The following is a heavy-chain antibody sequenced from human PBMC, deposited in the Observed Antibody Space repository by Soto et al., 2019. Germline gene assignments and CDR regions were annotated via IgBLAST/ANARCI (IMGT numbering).Heavy chain of an antibody. CDR2: INPATGAA. D-gene: IGHD3-3*01. V-gene: IGHV1-2*02. J-gene: IGHJ3*02. CDR3: ARGGGVGVAGSAAFDM. CDR1: GYPVTAYY. Sequence: QLHLVQSGAVVKKPGASVTVSCSASGYPVTAYYMHWVRQAPGRGLEWMGGINPATGAAKYTQTFQGRVTMTRDTSPRTVFMELSGLTSEDTAGFYCARGGGVGVAGSAAFDMWGQGTLVTVSS.